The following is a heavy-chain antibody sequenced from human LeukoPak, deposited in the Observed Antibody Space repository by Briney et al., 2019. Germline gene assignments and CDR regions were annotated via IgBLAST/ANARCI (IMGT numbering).Heavy chain of an antibody. J-gene: IGHJ4*02. CDR1: GFTLSDYS. Sequence: GGSLRLSCAASGFTLSDYSTTWVRQAPGQGLEWISFLTSGGVSAFYADSVRGRFTVSRDDAGNSLSLYMNTLRADDTAVYYCASSLNTVMVSPYYLEYWGPGTLVTVSS. CDR3: ASSLNTVMVSPYYLEY. D-gene: IGHD5-18*01. CDR2: LTSGGVSA. V-gene: IGHV3-11*04.